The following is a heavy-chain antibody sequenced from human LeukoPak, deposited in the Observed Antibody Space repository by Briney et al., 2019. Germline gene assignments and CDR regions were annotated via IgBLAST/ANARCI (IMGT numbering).Heavy chain of an antibody. CDR3: ARLREIPVFGVVTKSTSYFDY. J-gene: IGHJ4*02. D-gene: IGHD3-3*01. V-gene: IGHV3-7*01. CDR2: IKQDRSEK. CDR1: GLTFTNYW. Sequence: PGGSLRLSCAASGLTFTNYWMSWVRQAPGKGLELVAHIKQDRSEKYYVDSVKGRFTISRDNAKNSLYLQMNSLRAEDTAVYYCARLREIPVFGVVTKSTSYFDYWGQGTLVTVSS.